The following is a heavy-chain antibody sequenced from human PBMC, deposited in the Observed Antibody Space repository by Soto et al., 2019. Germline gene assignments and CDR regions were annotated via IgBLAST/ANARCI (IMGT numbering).Heavy chain of an antibody. J-gene: IGHJ6*03. Sequence: EVQLLESGGGLVQPGGSLRLSCAASGLTFRSYAMNWVRQAPGKGLEWVSGISGGGDSTYYADSMKGRFTISRDNSKNSLYLQMNSLRAEDTAVYYCAKVLAYNWNDYYSYMDVWGKGTTVTVSS. D-gene: IGHD1-1*01. CDR1: GLTFRSYA. V-gene: IGHV3-23*01. CDR2: ISGGGDST. CDR3: AKVLAYNWNDYYSYMDV.